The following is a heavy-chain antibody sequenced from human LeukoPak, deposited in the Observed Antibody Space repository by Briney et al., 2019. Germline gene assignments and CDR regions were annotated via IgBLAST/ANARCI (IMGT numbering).Heavy chain of an antibody. V-gene: IGHV4-34*01. D-gene: IGHD3-16*01. CDR1: GGSFSGYY. J-gene: IGHJ4*02. CDR2: INHSGST. CDR3: ASGYRFPAY. Sequence: PSETLSLTCAVYGGSFSGYYWSWIRQPPGKGLEWIGEINHSGSTNYNPSLKSRVTISVDTSKNQFSLKLSSVTAADTAVYYCASGYRFPAYWGQGTLVTVSS.